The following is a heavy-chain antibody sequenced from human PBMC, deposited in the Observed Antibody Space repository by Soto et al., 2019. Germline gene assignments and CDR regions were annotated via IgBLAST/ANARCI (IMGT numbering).Heavy chain of an antibody. V-gene: IGHV4-31*03. Sequence: QVQLQESGPGLVKPSQTLSLRCSVSGDAISSGTYYWTWVRQPPGEGLEWIGNIYYTGTTYYNPSLRSRVTMSVDTSMTLFTLNLNSMTAAETAVYYCARSLGSFARDFYSDMDVWGKGTTVTVSS. J-gene: IGHJ6*03. CDR1: GDAISSGTYY. D-gene: IGHD2-15*01. CDR3: ARSLGSFARDFYSDMDV. CDR2: IYYTGTT.